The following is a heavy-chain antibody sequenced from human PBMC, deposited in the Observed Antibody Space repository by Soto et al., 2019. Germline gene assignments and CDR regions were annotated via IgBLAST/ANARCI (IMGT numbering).Heavy chain of an antibody. CDR3: ARDPSSFLGRVYGMDV. V-gene: IGHV1-2*02. CDR1: GYSFTGHY. Sequence: QVQHVQSGAEVKKPGDSVKVSCKASGYSFTGHYMHWVRRAPPRSPEWMGWVNLNTGGTDYAQEFQGRVTMTTATSIRTVYLEVTGLKFDDSAIYYCARDPSSFLGRVYGMDVWGQGTAVTVSS. J-gene: IGHJ6*02. CDR2: VNLNTGGT.